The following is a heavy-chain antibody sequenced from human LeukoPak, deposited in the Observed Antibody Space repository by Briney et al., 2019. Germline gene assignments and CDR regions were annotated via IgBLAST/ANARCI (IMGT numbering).Heavy chain of an antibody. CDR3: ASNHTGIAAD. D-gene: IGHD6-13*01. J-gene: IGHJ4*02. CDR2: INHSGST. CDR1: GGSFSGYY. Sequence: PSETLSLTCAVYGGSFSGYYWSWIRQPPGKGLEWIGEINHSGSTNYNPSLKSRVTISVDTSKNQFSLRLGSVTAADTAVYCCASNHTGIAADWGQGTLVTVSS. V-gene: IGHV4-34*01.